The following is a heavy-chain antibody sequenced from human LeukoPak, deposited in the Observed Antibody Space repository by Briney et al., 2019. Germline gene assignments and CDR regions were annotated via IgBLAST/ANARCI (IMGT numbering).Heavy chain of an antibody. V-gene: IGHV1-18*01. CDR3: ARLELEQRFWFDP. Sequence: EASVKVSCKASGYTFTSYRITWVRQAPGQGLEWMGWISAYSGNTIYTQKFQGRLTMTTDTSTTTAYMELRSLRSDDTAVYYCARLELEQRFWFDPWGQGTLVTVSS. CDR1: GYTFTSYR. J-gene: IGHJ5*02. CDR2: ISAYSGNT. D-gene: IGHD1/OR15-1a*01.